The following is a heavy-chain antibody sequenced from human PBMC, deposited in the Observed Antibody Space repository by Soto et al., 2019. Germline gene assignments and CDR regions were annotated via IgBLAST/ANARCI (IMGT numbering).Heavy chain of an antibody. V-gene: IGHV4-31*03. D-gene: IGHD3-10*01. Sequence: SETLSITCTVSGGSISSGGYYWSWIRQHPGKGLEWIGYIYYSGSTYYNPSLKSRVTISVDTSKNQFSLKLSSVTAADTAVYYCTRVGFEGSGSYYRWSYYYYGMDVWGQGTTVTVSS. CDR2: IYYSGST. CDR3: TRVGFEGSGSYYRWSYYYYGMDV. J-gene: IGHJ6*02. CDR1: GGSISSGGYY.